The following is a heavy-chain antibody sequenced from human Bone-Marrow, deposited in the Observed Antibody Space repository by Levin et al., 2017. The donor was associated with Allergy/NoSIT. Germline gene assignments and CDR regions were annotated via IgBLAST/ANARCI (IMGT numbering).Heavy chain of an antibody. J-gene: IGHJ4*02. CDR1: GFNFRAYR. D-gene: IGHD3-3*01. CDR2: IKQDGTER. V-gene: IGHV3-7*03. Sequence: GGSLRLSCAASGFNFRAYRMSWVRQAPGKGLEWVADIKQDGTERFYVDSVKGRFTISRDNARDSLHLYMNDLKAEDTALYYCARVRTGGFWSGYPDFWGPGTPVTVSS. CDR3: ARVRTGGFWSGYPDF.